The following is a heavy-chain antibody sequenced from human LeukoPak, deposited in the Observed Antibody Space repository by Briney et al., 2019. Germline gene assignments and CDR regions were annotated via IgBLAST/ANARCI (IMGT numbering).Heavy chain of an antibody. V-gene: IGHV3-64D*09. Sequence: GGSLRLSCSASGFSFSSFAMFWVCQAPGKGLEYVSGISSDGGRTNYADSVKARFTISRDNSKVTLYLQMTSLRPEDTAIYYCGKDPSGNYFYFDYWGQGTLVTVSS. D-gene: IGHD1-26*01. J-gene: IGHJ4*02. CDR1: GFSFSSFA. CDR3: GKDPSGNYFYFDY. CDR2: ISSDGGRT.